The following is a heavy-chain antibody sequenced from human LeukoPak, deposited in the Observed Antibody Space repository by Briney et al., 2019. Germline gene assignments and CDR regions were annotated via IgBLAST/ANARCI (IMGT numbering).Heavy chain of an antibody. J-gene: IGHJ4*02. Sequence: GGSLRLSCAASGFTFSDYYMTWIRQAPGKGLEWVSYISGGATTIFYADSVKGRFTISRDNAKNSLYLQMNSLRAEDTAVYYCARPPTYYYDSSGYYSYWGQGTLVTVSS. D-gene: IGHD3-22*01. CDR1: GFTFSDYY. V-gene: IGHV3-11*01. CDR3: ARPPTYYYDSSGYYSY. CDR2: ISGGATTI.